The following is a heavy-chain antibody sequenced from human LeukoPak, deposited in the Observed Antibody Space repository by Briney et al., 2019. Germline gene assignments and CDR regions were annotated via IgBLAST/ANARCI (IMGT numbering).Heavy chain of an antibody. V-gene: IGHV3-23*01. CDR3: ARDFITMDV. J-gene: IGHJ6*03. D-gene: IGHD3-22*01. CDR1: GFTFSTYG. Sequence: GGSLRLSCAASGFTFSTYGMNWVRQAPGKGLEWVSAISGSGHSTYYADSVKGRFTISRDNSKNTLYLQMNSLRAEDTAVYYCARDFITMDVWGKGTTVTISS. CDR2: ISGSGHST.